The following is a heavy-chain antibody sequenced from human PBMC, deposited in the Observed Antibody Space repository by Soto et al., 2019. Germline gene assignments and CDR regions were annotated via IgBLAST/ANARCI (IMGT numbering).Heavy chain of an antibody. CDR1: GYPFTGFY. D-gene: IGHD3-16*01. CDR2: INPNSGGT. J-gene: IGHJ3*02. CDR3: AILASIKFFAPGGPFDI. Sequence: ASVKVSCKASGYPFTGFYLHRVRQAPGQGLEWMGWINPNSGGTNYAPKFQGRVTLTRDTSITTAYMELNRLGSDDTAVYYCAILASIKFFAPGGPFDIWGQGTAVTVSS. V-gene: IGHV1-2*02.